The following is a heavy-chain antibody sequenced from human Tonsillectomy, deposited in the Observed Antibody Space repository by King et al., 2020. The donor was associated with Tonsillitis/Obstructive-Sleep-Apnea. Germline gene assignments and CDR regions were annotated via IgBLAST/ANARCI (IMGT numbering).Heavy chain of an antibody. Sequence: QLVQSGGGVVRPGGSLRLSCAASGFTFDDYGMSWVRHAPGKGLEWVSGINWNGGSTGYADSVKGRFTISRDNAKNSLYLQMNSLRAEDTALYYCARDSDSSGSAAFDIWGQGTMVTVSS. D-gene: IGHD3-22*01. CDR3: ARDSDSSGSAAFDI. V-gene: IGHV3-20*04. CDR2: INWNGGST. CDR1: GFTFDDYG. J-gene: IGHJ3*02.